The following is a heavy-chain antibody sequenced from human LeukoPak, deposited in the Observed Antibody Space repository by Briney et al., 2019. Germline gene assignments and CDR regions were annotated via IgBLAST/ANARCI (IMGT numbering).Heavy chain of an antibody. CDR3: AKGNTIFGVAIPLDY. Sequence: GGSLRLSCAASGFTFSSYAMSWVRQAPGKGLEWVSGISGSGGSTYYADSVKGRFTISRDNSKNTLYLQMNSLRAEDTAVYYCAKGNTIFGVAIPLDYWGQGTLVTVSS. D-gene: IGHD3-3*01. CDR2: ISGSGGST. V-gene: IGHV3-23*01. J-gene: IGHJ4*02. CDR1: GFTFSSYA.